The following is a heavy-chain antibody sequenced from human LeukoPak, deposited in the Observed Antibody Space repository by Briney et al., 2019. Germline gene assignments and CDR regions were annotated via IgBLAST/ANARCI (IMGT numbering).Heavy chain of an antibody. CDR2: IDYSGNT. V-gene: IGHV4-39*07. J-gene: IGHJ4*02. D-gene: IGHD5-18*01. CDR3: ARSTGYSYGLNDY. CDR1: GGSISSSGYC. Sequence: SETLSLTCTVSGGSISSSGYCWGWIRQPPGKGLEWIGSIDYSGNTNYNPSLKSRVTISVDTSKNQFSLKLSSVTAADTAVYYCARSTGYSYGLNDYWGQGTLVTVSS.